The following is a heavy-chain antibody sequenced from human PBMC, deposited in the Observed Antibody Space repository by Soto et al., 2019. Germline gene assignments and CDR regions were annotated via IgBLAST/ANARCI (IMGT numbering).Heavy chain of an antibody. J-gene: IGHJ6*03. Sequence: ASVKVSCKASGFTFTSSAVQWVRQARGQRLEWIGWIVADSGNTNYAQKFQERVTITTDISTSTAYMELRSLRSDDTAVYYCATKRGDTVTHEAEYYYYYYMDVWGKGTTVTAP. CDR3: ATKRGDTVTHEAEYYYYYYMDV. D-gene: IGHD4-4*01. CDR1: GFTFTSSA. CDR2: IVADSGNT. V-gene: IGHV1-58*01.